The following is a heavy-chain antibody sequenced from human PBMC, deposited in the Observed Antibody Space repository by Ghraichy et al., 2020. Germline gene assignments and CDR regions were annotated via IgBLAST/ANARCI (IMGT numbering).Heavy chain of an antibody. CDR3: AKEVSSGWYVPNDY. CDR2: ISYDGSDK. Sequence: GGSLRFSCAASGFTFSNYGMHWVRQAPGKGLEWVAVISYDGSDKYYADSVKGRFTISRDNSKNTLYLQMNSLRAEDTAVYYCAKEVSSGWYVPNDYWGQGTLVTVSS. J-gene: IGHJ4*02. D-gene: IGHD6-19*01. CDR1: GFTFSNYG. V-gene: IGHV3-30*18.